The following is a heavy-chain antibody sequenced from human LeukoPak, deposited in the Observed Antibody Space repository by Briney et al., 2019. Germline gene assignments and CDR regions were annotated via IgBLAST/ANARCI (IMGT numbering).Heavy chain of an antibody. V-gene: IGHV1-69*13. CDR2: IIPIFGTA. D-gene: IGHD2-15*01. CDR3: ARSRGSCYSCGDY. Sequence: GASVKVSFTASGGTFSRYAINWVRQAPGQGREWMGGIIPIFGTANYTQKFQGRVTITADESTSTAYMELSSLRSEDTAVYYCARSRGSCYSCGDYWGQGTLVTVSS. J-gene: IGHJ4*02. CDR1: GGTFSRYA.